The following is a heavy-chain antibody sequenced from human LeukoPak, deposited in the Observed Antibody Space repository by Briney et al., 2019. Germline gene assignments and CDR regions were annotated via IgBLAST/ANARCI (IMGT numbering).Heavy chain of an antibody. J-gene: IGHJ6*03. V-gene: IGHV3-11*04. CDR1: GFTFNDYY. CDR2: IGNSCSAR. CDR3: ARAPRTTGRTWVNYYYYMDV. Sequence: GGSLRLSCAASGFTFNDYYMTWIRQAPGKGLEWVSSIGNSCSARKNADSVKRRFTISRDNAKKSLYLEMNSLRGDDTAVYYCARAPRTTGRTWVNYYYYMDVWGKGTAVTVSS. D-gene: IGHD1-1*01.